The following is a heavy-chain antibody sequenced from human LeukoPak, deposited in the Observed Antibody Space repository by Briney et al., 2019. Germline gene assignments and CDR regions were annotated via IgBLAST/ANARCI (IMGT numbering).Heavy chain of an antibody. V-gene: IGHV3-20*04. CDR2: INWNGGST. CDR1: GFTFDDYG. D-gene: IGHD3-10*01. J-gene: IGHJ4*02. CDR3: ARTNLGSEISSMTHFDY. Sequence: RPGGSLRLSCAASGFTFDDYGMSWVRQAPGKGLEWVSGINWNGGSTGYADSVKGRFTISRDNAKNSLYLQMNSLRAEDTALYYCARTNLGSEISSMTHFDYWGQGTLVTVSS.